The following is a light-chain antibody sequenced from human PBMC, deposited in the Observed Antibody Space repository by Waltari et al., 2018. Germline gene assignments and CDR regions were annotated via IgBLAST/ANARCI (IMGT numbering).Light chain of an antibody. Sequence: EIVMTQSPATLSLSPGERATLSCRASRTVNTFLAWYQQHPGQPPRLLIHGASTRATGVPARFSGSGSGTDFTLTISSLQSEDFAIYYCQQHFNWPPYTFGQGTKLEIK. CDR3: QQHFNWPPYT. CDR2: GAS. J-gene: IGKJ2*01. CDR1: RTVNTF. V-gene: IGKV3-15*01.